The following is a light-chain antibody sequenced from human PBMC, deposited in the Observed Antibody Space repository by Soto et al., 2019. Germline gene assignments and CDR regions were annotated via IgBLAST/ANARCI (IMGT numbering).Light chain of an antibody. J-gene: IGKJ1*01. V-gene: IGKV3-20*01. Sequence: IVLTQSPGTLSLSPGERATLSCRASQTVSSSYLAWYQQKPGQAPRLLIYGASSMATGIPDRFSGSGSGTDFTLTISRLEPEDFAVYYCQQYGSSHRTFGQGTNLEIK. CDR1: QTVSSSY. CDR3: QQYGSSHRT. CDR2: GAS.